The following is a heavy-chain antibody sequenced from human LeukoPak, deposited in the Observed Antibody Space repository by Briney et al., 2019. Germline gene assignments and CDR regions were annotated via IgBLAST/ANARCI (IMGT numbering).Heavy chain of an antibody. V-gene: IGHV3-30*04. Sequence: GGPLRLSCAASGFTFSSYAMHWVRQAPGKGLEWVAVISYDGSNKYYADSVKGRFTISRDNSKNTLYLQMNSLRAEDTAVYYCARTGGDGYWVYYYYGMDVWGQGTTVTVSS. J-gene: IGHJ6*02. CDR3: ARTGGDGYWVYYYYGMDV. CDR2: ISYDGSNK. D-gene: IGHD5-24*01. CDR1: GFTFSSYA.